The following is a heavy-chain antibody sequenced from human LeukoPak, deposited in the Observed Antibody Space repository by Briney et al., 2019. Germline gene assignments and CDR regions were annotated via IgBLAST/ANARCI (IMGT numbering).Heavy chain of an antibody. D-gene: IGHD2-2*01. CDR1: GGSISSGGYY. CDR3: ARTPAGNWFDP. Sequence: TSETLSLTCTVSGGSISSGGYYWSWIRQHPGKGLEWIGYIYYSGSTYYNPSLKSRVTISVDTSKNQFSLKLSSVTAADTAVYYCARTPAGNWFDPWGQGTLVTVSS. J-gene: IGHJ5*02. CDR2: IYYSGST. V-gene: IGHV4-31*03.